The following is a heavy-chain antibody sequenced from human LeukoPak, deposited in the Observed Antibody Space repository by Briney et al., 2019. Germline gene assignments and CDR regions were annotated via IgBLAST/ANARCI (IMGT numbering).Heavy chain of an antibody. J-gene: IGHJ6*03. V-gene: IGHV3-23*01. CDR1: GFTFSSYA. D-gene: IGHD3-10*01. CDR2: ISGSGGST. CDR3: AKRYGSYYYYMDV. Sequence: GGSLRLSCAASGFTFSSYAMSWDRQAPGKGLEWVSAISGSGGSTYYADSVKGRFTISRDNSKNPLYLQMNSLRAEDTAVYYCAKRYGSYYYYMDVWGKGTTVTVSS.